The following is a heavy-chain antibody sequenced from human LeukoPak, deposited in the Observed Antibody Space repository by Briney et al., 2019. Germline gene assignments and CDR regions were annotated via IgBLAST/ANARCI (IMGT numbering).Heavy chain of an antibody. J-gene: IGHJ3*02. D-gene: IGHD3-10*01. CDR1: GGSISSYY. V-gene: IGHV4-59*01. CDR3: ARRWFGEGAGAFDI. CDR2: IYYSGST. Sequence: SETLSLTCTVSGGSISSYYWSWIRQPPGKGLEWIGYIYYSGSTNYNPSLKSRVTISVDTSKNQFSLKLSSVTAADTAVYYFARRWFGEGAGAFDIWGQGTMVTVSS.